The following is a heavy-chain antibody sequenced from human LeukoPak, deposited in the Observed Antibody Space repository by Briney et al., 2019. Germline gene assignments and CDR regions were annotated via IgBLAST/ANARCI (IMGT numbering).Heavy chain of an antibody. CDR3: AKSRGYYYEKSGPADY. J-gene: IGHJ4*02. CDR1: GFSFSSYG. V-gene: IGHV3-33*06. Sequence: GGSLRLSCAASGFSFSSYGMHWVRQAPGKGLEWVAVIWYAGSIKYYGDSVKGRFTISRDNSKNTIYLQMNSLSAEDTAVYYCAKSRGYYYEKSGPADYWGQGTLVTVSS. CDR2: IWYAGSIK. D-gene: IGHD3-22*01.